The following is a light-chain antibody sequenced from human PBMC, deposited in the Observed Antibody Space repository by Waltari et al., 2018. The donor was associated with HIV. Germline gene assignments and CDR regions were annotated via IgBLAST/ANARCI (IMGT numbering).Light chain of an antibody. CDR1: SSIIGNNY. CDR3: GTWDSSLSAAV. V-gene: IGLV1-51*01. Sequence: QSVFTLPPSVSAGPEQKGRISCTGSSSIIGNNYVSWYQQLPGTAPKLLIYDNNKRTSGIPDRFSGSKSGTSATLGITGLQTGDEADYYCGTWDSSLSAAVFGGGTKLTVL. CDR2: DNN. J-gene: IGLJ2*01.